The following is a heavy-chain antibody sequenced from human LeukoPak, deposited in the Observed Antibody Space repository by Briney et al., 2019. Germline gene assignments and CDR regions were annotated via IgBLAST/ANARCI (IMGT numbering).Heavy chain of an antibody. Sequence: GGSLRLSCAASGFTFSSYSMNWVRQAPGKGLVWVSRISSDGSSTSYADSVKGRFTMSRDNAKNTLYLQMNSLRAEDTAVYYCARVSRFPGIASDYWGQGTLVTVSS. J-gene: IGHJ4*02. D-gene: IGHD6-13*01. CDR2: ISSDGSST. CDR1: GFTFSSYS. V-gene: IGHV3-74*01. CDR3: ARVSRFPGIASDY.